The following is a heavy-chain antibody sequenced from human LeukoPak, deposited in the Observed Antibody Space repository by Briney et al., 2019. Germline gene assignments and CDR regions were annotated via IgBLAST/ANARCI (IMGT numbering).Heavy chain of an antibody. J-gene: IGHJ2*01. V-gene: IGHV3-7*01. CDR3: ARDTYRFFDL. CDR1: GFTFSSYW. CDR2: IKEDGGDK. Sequence: GGSLRLSCAASGFTFSSYWMGWIRQAPGKGLEWVADIKEDGGDKYSVDSMKGRFTISRDNAKNSLYLQMDNLRAEDTAVYYCARDTYRFFDLWGRGTLVTVSS.